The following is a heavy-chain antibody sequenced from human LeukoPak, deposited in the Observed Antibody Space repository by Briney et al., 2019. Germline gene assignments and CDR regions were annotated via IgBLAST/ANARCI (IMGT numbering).Heavy chain of an antibody. CDR3: AKEGYYDILTGYPYYFDY. Sequence: GGSLRLSCAASGFTFSSYAMGWVRQAPGKGLEWVSAISGSGGSTYYADSVKGRLTISRDNSKNTLYLQMNSLRAEDTAVYYCAKEGYYDILTGYPYYFDYWGQGTLVTVSS. D-gene: IGHD3-9*01. CDR2: ISGSGGST. V-gene: IGHV3-23*01. J-gene: IGHJ4*02. CDR1: GFTFSSYA.